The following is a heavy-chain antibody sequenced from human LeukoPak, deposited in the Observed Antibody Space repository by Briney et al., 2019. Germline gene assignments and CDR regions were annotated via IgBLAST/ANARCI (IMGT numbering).Heavy chain of an antibody. J-gene: IGHJ4*02. CDR3: EGSTYYYDSSGYYDFDY. V-gene: IGHV4-61*05. Sequence: SETLSLTCTVSCGSTSSSSYYWGWIRQPPGKGLEWIGYIYYSGSTNYNPSLKSRVTISVDTSKNQFSLKLSSVTAADTAVYYCEGSTYYYDSSGYYDFDYWGQGTLVTVSS. CDR2: IYYSGST. CDR1: CGSTSSSSYY. D-gene: IGHD3-22*01.